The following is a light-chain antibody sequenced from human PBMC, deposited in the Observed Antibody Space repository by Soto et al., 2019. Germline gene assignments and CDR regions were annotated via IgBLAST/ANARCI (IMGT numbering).Light chain of an antibody. V-gene: IGKV1-5*01. CDR3: QQYKTYSET. CDR1: QSLSGW. J-gene: IGKJ2*01. CDR2: DAS. Sequence: DIQMTQSPSTLSASVGDRVTITCRASQSLSGWLAWYQQKPGKAPKLLIYDASTLQSGVPSRFSGSRSGAEFTLTISSLQPDDFATYYCQQYKTYSETFGQGTKLEIK.